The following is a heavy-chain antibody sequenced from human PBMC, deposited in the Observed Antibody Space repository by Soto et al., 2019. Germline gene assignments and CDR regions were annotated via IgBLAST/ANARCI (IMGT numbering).Heavy chain of an antibody. CDR1: RSTFSDLW. CDR2: IKQDGSEK. Sequence: EVQLVESGGALVQPGGSLRLSCAASRSTFSDLWMNWVRQAPGKGLQWVAIIKQDGSEKYYVDSVKGRFIISRDNAKKSLYLQMDSLRADDKAVYYCMGCYGWLPDYWGQGTLVTVSS. CDR3: MGCYGWLPDY. J-gene: IGHJ4*02. V-gene: IGHV3-7*01. D-gene: IGHD2-2*01.